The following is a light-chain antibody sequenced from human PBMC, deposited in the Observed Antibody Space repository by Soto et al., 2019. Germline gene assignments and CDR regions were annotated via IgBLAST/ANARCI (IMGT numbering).Light chain of an antibody. CDR2: WAS. V-gene: IGKV4-1*01. Sequence: DIVMTQSPDSLAVSLGERATINCKSSQSVLYSSNNKNYLAWYQQKPGQPPKLLIYWASTRESGVPDRFSGSGSGTDFTLTSSSLQAEDVAVYYCQQYYSTPPTLGQGTKLEIK. J-gene: IGKJ2*01. CDR3: QQYYSTPPT. CDR1: QSVLYSSNNKNY.